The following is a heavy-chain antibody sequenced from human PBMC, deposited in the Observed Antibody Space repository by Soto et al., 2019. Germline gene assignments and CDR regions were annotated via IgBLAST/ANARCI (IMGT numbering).Heavy chain of an antibody. CDR1: DFTLNIYW. V-gene: IGHV3-74*01. J-gene: IGHJ4*02. D-gene: IGHD3-10*01. CDR3: TKDTFGAWDS. Sequence: XGSLILSCTAADFTLNIYWLHWIRQAPGKGLVWVPRINPESTTLTYADSVTGRFTISRDIAKNTLYLQMNGLSAEDTAIYYCTKDTFGAWDSCGQGTLVTVS. CDR2: INPESTTL.